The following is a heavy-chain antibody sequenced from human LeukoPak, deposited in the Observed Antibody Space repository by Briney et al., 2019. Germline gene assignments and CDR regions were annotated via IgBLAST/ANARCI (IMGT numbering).Heavy chain of an antibody. D-gene: IGHD2-2*01. CDR3: ARSLSTAGIDF. CDR2: VYHSGTT. J-gene: IGHJ4*02. CDR1: GYSINTGRY. Sequence: KPSETLSLTCAVSGYSINTGRYWGWIRHPPGKGLEWIGSVYHSGTTFYNPSLKSRLTISVDTSKNQFSLNLRSVTAADTAVYYCARSLSTAGIDFWGQGTLVTVSS. V-gene: IGHV4-38-2*01.